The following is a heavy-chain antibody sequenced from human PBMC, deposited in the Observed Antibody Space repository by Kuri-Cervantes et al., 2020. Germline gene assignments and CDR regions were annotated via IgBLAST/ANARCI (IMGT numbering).Heavy chain of an antibody. J-gene: IGHJ4*02. CDR2: IYHSGST. D-gene: IGHD1-20*01. CDR1: GGSISSGGYY. V-gene: IGHV4-39*07. CDR3: ARGYNWNDRGYYFDY. Sequence: SQTLSLTCAVSGGSISSGGYYWGWIRQPPGKGLEWIGSIYHSGSTYYNPSLKSRVTISVDRSKNQFSLKLSSVTAADTAVYYCARGYNWNDRGYYFDYWGQGTLVTVSS.